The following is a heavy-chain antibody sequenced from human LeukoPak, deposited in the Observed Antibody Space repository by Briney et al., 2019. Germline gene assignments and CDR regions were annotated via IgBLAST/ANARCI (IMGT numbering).Heavy chain of an antibody. CDR1: GFTFSSYS. CDR2: ISSSSTCI. D-gene: IGHD5-18*01. Sequence: PGGSLRLSCAASGFTFSSYSMNWVRQAPGKGLEWVSFISSSSTCIYYADSVKGRFTISRDNAKNSLYLQMNNLRAEDTAVYYCAREDSYGFGIDYWGQGTLVTVSS. CDR3: AREDSYGFGIDY. V-gene: IGHV3-21*01. J-gene: IGHJ4*02.